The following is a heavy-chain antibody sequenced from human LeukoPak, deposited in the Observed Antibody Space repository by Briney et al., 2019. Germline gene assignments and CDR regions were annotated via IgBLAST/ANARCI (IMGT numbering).Heavy chain of an antibody. CDR2: IKQDGSEK. CDR3: ARDTYDSSGYYAHLDY. J-gene: IGHJ4*02. Sequence: PGGSLRLSCAASGFTFSSYWMSWVRQAPGKGLEWVANIKQDGSEKYYVDSVKGRFTISRDNAKNSLYLQMSSLRAEDTAVYYSARDTYDSSGYYAHLDYWGQGTLVTVSS. D-gene: IGHD3-22*01. CDR1: GFTFSSYW. V-gene: IGHV3-7*01.